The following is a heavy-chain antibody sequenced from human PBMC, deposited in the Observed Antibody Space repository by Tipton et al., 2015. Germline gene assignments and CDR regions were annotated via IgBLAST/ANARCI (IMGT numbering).Heavy chain of an antibody. J-gene: IGHJ4*02. Sequence: TLSLTCTVSGSSVSSGSFYWTWIRQPPGKGLEWIGDISYSGSTKYNPSLKSRVTISVDTSKNQISLKLSSVTAADTAVYYCARGRLFAKLLHYFDSWGQGTLVTVSS. CDR2: ISYSGST. CDR3: ARGRLFAKLLHYFDS. CDR1: GSSVSSGSFY. V-gene: IGHV4-61*01. D-gene: IGHD2-8*01.